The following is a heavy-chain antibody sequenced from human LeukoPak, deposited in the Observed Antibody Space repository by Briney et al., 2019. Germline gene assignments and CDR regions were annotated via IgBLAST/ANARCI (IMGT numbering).Heavy chain of an antibody. D-gene: IGHD4-17*01. V-gene: IGHV4-34*01. J-gene: IGHJ4*02. Sequence: SEALSLTCAVYGGSFSGYYWSWIRQPPGKGLEWIGEINHSGSTNYNPSLKSRVTISVDTSKNQFSLKLSSVTAADTAVYYCVREKSYGVLDYWGQGTLVTVSS. CDR1: GGSFSGYY. CDR3: VREKSYGVLDY. CDR2: INHSGST.